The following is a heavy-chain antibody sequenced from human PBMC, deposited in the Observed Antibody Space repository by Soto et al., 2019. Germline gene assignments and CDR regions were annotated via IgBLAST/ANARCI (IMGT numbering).Heavy chain of an antibody. CDR2: IIPIFGTA. Sequence: VKVSCKASGGTFSSYAISWVRQAPGQGLEWMGGIIPIFGTANYAQKFQGRVTITADESTSTAYMGLSSLRSEDTAVYYCTRLITISGVVPRHVADYRG. J-gene: IGHJ4*01. CDR3: TRLITISGVVPRHVADY. CDR1: GGTFSSYA. D-gene: IGHD3-3*01. V-gene: IGHV1-69*01.